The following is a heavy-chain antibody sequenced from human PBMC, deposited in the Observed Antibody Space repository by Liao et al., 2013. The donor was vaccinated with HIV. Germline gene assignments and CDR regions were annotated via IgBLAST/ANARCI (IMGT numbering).Heavy chain of an antibody. Sequence: QVQLQESGPGLVKPSQTLSLTCSVSGGSISSGSYYWSWIRQPAGKGLEWIGRIYASGTTNYNPSLKSRVTISVDTSKNQFSLKLRSVTAADTAVYYCTRDRAYCGGDCHYFVLLGPGNPGHRLL. CDR2: IYASGTT. J-gene: IGHJ4*02. CDR3: TRDRAYCGGDCHYFVL. CDR1: GGSISSGSYY. D-gene: IGHD2-21*01. V-gene: IGHV4-61*02.